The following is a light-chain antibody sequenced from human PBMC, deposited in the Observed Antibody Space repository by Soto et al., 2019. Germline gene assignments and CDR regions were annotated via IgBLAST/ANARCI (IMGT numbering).Light chain of an antibody. Sequence: QSVLTQPPSASGSPGQSVTISCTGTSSDVGGYNYVSWYQQHPGEAPKLIIYEVTKRPSGVPDRFSGSKSGNTASLTVSGLQAEDEADYHCCSYAGNSNYGFGTGTKVTVL. J-gene: IGLJ1*01. V-gene: IGLV2-8*01. CDR2: EVT. CDR3: CSYAGNSNYG. CDR1: SSDVGGYNY.